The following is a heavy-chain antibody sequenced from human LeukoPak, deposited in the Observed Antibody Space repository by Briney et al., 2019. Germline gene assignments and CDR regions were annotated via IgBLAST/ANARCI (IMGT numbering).Heavy chain of an antibody. V-gene: IGHV4-39*07. CDR2: IYYSGST. CDR1: GGSISSSSYY. J-gene: IGHJ4*02. D-gene: IGHD4-17*01. Sequence: SETLSLTCAVSGGSISSSSYYWGWIRQPPGKGLEWIGSIYYSGSTYYNPSLKSRVTISVDTSKNQFSLKLSSVTAADTAVYYCAKRNYGDVDYWGQGTLVTVSS. CDR3: AKRNYGDVDY.